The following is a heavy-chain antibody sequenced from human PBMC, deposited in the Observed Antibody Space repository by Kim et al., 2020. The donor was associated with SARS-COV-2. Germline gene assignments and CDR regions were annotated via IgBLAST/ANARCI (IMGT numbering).Heavy chain of an antibody. J-gene: IGHJ6*02. CDR2: INTNTGNP. V-gene: IGHV7-4-1*02. CDR3: ARDGEGVLLWFGELLHYGMDV. CDR1: GYTFTSYA. Sequence: ASVKVSCKASGYTFTSYAMNWVRQAPGQGLEWMGWINTNTGNPTYAQGFTGRFVFSLDTSVSTAYLQISSLKAEDTAVYYCARDGEGVLLWFGELLHYGMDVWGQGTTVTVSS. D-gene: IGHD3-10*01.